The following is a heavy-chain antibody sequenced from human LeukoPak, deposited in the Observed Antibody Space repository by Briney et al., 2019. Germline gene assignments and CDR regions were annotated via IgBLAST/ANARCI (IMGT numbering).Heavy chain of an antibody. D-gene: IGHD2-2*01. CDR1: GFTFSTYA. CDR3: AKGTLDIVVVPAAPKVYYFDY. J-gene: IGHJ4*02. Sequence: GGSLRLSCAASGFTFSTYAMTWVRQAPGKGLEWVSAISGSGGSTYYADSVKGRFTISRDNSKNTLYVQMNSLRAEDTAVYYCAKGTLDIVVVPAAPKVYYFDYWGQGTLVTVSS. CDR2: ISGSGGST. V-gene: IGHV3-23*01.